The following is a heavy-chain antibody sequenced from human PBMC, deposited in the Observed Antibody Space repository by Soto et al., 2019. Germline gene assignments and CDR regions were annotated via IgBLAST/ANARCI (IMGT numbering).Heavy chain of an antibody. V-gene: IGHV4-34*01. CDR3: ERVGDGGYFYYYYMDV. D-gene: IGHD3-22*01. CDR2: INHSGST. Sequence: QVQLQQWGAGLLKPSETLSLTCAVYGGSFSGYYWSWIRQPPGKGLEWIGEINHSGSTNYNPSLKSRVTISVDTSKNQFSLKLSSVTAADTAVYYCERVGDGGYFYYYYMDVWGKGTTVTVSS. J-gene: IGHJ6*03. CDR1: GGSFSGYY.